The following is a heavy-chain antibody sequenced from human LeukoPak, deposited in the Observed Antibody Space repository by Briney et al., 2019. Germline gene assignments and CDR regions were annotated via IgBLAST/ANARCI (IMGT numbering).Heavy chain of an antibody. Sequence: PSETLSLTCTVSGGSISSYCWSWIRQPPGKGLEWIGYIYYSGSTNYNPSLKSRVTISVDTSKNQFSLKLSSVTAADTAVYYCARLGTTVTDLDYWGQGTLVTVSS. CDR3: ARLGTTVTDLDY. J-gene: IGHJ4*02. CDR1: GGSISSYC. D-gene: IGHD4-17*01. V-gene: IGHV4-59*08. CDR2: IYYSGST.